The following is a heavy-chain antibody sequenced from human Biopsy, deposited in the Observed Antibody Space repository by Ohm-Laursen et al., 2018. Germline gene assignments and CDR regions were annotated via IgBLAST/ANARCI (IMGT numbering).Heavy chain of an antibody. J-gene: IGHJ2*01. V-gene: IGHV3-9*01. D-gene: IGHD2-15*01. CDR2: ITWNSGTI. CDR3: AKARVAIRYFDI. CDR1: GFTLSDG. Sequence: SLRLSCTASGFTLSDGMTWVRQAPGKGLEWVSSITWNSGTIDYADSVKGRFTISRDNAKNSLYLQMNSLRAGDTALYYCAKARVAIRYFDIWGRGTLVTVSS.